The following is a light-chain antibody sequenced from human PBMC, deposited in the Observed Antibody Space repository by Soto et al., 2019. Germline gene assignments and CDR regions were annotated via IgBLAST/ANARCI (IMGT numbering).Light chain of an antibody. Sequence: EIVLTQSPATLSLSPGEIATLSCRASQSVSSYLAWYQQKPGQAPRVIIYDASNRATGIPARFSGSGSGTDFTLTISSLEPEDFAVYYCQQRSNWPPTFGQGTRLEIK. V-gene: IGKV3-11*01. CDR3: QQRSNWPPT. CDR2: DAS. CDR1: QSVSSY. J-gene: IGKJ5*01.